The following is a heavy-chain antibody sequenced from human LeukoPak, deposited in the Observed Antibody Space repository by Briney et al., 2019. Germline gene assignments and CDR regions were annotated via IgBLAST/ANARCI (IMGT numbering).Heavy chain of an antibody. CDR1: GYIFTSSW. D-gene: IGHD3-10*01. J-gene: IGHJ4*02. CDR2: IYPGDSDT. V-gene: IGHV5-51*01. Sequence: GASLQISCKGSGYIFTSSWIAWVRQLPGKGLEWMGVIYPGDSDTRYSPSFQGQVTISADKSISTAYLQWSSLKASDTAMYYCARSYYDSGSYYKPYYFDYWGQGTLVTVSS. CDR3: ARSYYDSGSYYKPYYFDY.